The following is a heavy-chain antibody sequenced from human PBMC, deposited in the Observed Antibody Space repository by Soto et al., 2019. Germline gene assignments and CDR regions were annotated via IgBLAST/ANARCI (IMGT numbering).Heavy chain of an antibody. CDR3: AKGDASVEWDPRYSSSIPDY. D-gene: IGHD6-6*01. CDR2: ISGSGGST. Sequence: ASVKVSCKASGFSFSDYFMHWVRQAPGKVLEWVSAISGSGGSTYYADSVKGRFTISRDNSKNTLYLQMNSLRAEDTAVYYCAKGDASVEWDPRYSSSIPDYWGQGTLVTVSS. CDR1: GFSFSDYF. J-gene: IGHJ4*02. V-gene: IGHV3-23*01.